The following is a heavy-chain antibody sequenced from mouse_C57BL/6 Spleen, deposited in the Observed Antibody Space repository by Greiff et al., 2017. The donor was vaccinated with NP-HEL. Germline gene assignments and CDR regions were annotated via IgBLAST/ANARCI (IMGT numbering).Heavy chain of an antibody. J-gene: IGHJ3*01. Sequence: VQVVESGAELVRPGPSVKVSCKASGYAFTNYLIEWVKQRPGQGLEWIGVIYPGSGGTNYNEKFKGKATLTADKSSSTAYMQLSSLTSEDSAVYFCARWGGYDSFAYWGQGTLVTVSA. CDR2: IYPGSGGT. CDR1: GYAFTNYL. CDR3: ARWGGYDSFAY. D-gene: IGHD2-2*01. V-gene: IGHV1-54*01.